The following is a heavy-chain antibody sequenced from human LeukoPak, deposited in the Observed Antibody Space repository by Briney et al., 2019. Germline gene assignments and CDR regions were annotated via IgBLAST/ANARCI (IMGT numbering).Heavy chain of an antibody. CDR2: IKQDGSEK. D-gene: IGHD2-15*01. J-gene: IGHJ6*03. Sequence: GGSLRLSCAASGFTFSSYWMSWVRQAPGKGLEWVANIKQDGSEKYYVDSVKGRFTISRDNAKNSLYLQMNSLRAEDTAVYYCARTPRPHTPYYYMDVWGKGTTVTVSS. V-gene: IGHV3-7*01. CDR1: GFTFSSYW. CDR3: ARTPRPHTPYYYMDV.